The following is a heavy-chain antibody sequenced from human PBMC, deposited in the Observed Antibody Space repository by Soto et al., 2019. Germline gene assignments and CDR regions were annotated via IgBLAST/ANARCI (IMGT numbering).Heavy chain of an antibody. D-gene: IGHD3-10*01. CDR3: ARDRGYDAHDYYYNAMDV. J-gene: IGHJ6*02. CDR2: IRDGSPYT. V-gene: IGHV3-21*01. CDR1: EFSLRNYW. Sequence: GGSLRLSCEASEFSLRNYWMHWVRQAPGKGLEWVSGIRDGSPYTIYAESVKGRFTISRDNAKNSLYLQMNSLRAEDTAVYYCARDRGYDAHDYYYNAMDVWGQGTTVTVSS.